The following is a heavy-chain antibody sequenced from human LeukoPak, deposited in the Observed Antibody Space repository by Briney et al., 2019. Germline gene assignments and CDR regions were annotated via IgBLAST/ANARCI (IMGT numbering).Heavy chain of an antibody. D-gene: IGHD2-8*01. CDR2: ISGSGGST. V-gene: IGHV3-23*01. CDR1: GFIFSSYA. Sequence: SGGSLRLSCAASGFIFSSYAMSWVRQGPGKGLEWVSTISGSGGSTYYADSVKGRFTISRDNSKNTVYLQMNSLRAEDTAVYYCANDLSCINDVCQGDVDDWGHGTLVTVSS. J-gene: IGHJ4*01. CDR3: ANDLSCINDVCQGDVDD.